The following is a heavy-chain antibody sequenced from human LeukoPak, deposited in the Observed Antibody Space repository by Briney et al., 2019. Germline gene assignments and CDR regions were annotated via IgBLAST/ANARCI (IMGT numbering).Heavy chain of an antibody. Sequence: GASVKVSCKASGYPFSTYGIIWVRQAPGHGLEWMGWISAYNGDSKYAQKVQGRVTMTTDTSTSTAYMELRSLRSDDTAVYYCARDGGYDLYYFDYWGQGPLVTVSS. CDR2: ISAYNGDS. J-gene: IGHJ4*02. D-gene: IGHD5-12*01. CDR3: ARDGGYDLYYFDY. V-gene: IGHV1-18*01. CDR1: GYPFSTYG.